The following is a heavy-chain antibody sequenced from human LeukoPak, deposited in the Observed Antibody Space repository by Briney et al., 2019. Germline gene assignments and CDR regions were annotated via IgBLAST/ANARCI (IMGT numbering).Heavy chain of an antibody. J-gene: IGHJ4*02. CDR2: ISNIGTT. CDR1: GASISSYF. Sequence: PSETLSLTCTVSGASISSYFWTWIRQSPGKGLEWIGYISNIGTTYYNPSLKSRVTISADTSKNQFSLKLSSVTAADTAVYYCTRPYYYDSSGDPDYWGQGTLVTVPS. V-gene: IGHV4-59*08. CDR3: TRPYYYDSSGDPDY. D-gene: IGHD3-22*01.